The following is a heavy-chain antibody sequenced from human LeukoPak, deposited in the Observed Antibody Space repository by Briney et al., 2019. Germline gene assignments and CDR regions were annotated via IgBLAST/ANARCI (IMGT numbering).Heavy chain of an antibody. CDR2: ISSSSSYI. CDR3: ARGGASPESLRYYFDY. D-gene: IGHD2-2*01. CDR1: RFTLSSYS. J-gene: IGHJ4*02. Sequence: AGGSLRLSCAASRFTLSSYSMNWVRQAPGKGLEWVSSISSSSSYIYYADSVKGRFTISRDNAKNSLYLQMNSLRAEDTAVYYCARGGASPESLRYYFDYWGQGTLVTVSS. V-gene: IGHV3-21*01.